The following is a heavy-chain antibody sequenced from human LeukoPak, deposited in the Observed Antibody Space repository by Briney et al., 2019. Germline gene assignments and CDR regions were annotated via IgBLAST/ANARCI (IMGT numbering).Heavy chain of an antibody. J-gene: IGHJ4*02. CDR1: GGSISSGRYF. V-gene: IGHV4-39*01. CDR3: ARQSVGLWFGEFDY. Sequence: PSETLSLTCTVSGGSISSGRYFWGWIRQPPGKGLEWIGEINHSGSTNYNPSLKSRVTISVDTSKNQFSLKLSSVTAADTAVYYCARQSVGLWFGEFDYWGQGTLVTVSS. D-gene: IGHD3-10*01. CDR2: INHSGST.